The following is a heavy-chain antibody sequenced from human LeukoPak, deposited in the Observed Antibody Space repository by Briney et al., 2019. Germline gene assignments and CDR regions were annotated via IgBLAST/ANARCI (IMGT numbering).Heavy chain of an antibody. J-gene: IGHJ6*03. CDR2: IKQDGSEK. CDR3: ARDDYSSSWSDYYYDVDV. V-gene: IGHV3-7*01. D-gene: IGHD6-13*01. Sequence: GGSLRLSCAASGFTLSSYWMPWVRQAPGKGLEWVANIKQDGSEKYYVDSVKGRFTISRDNAKNLLYVQMNNLIAEDTAVYYCARDDYSSSWSDYYYDVDVWGKGTTVTVSS. CDR1: GFTLSSYW.